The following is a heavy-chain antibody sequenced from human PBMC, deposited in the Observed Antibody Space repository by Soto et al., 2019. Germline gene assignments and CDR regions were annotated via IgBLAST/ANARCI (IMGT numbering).Heavy chain of an antibody. CDR2: ISSSSSTI. D-gene: IGHD4-17*01. V-gene: IGHV3-48*01. J-gene: IGHJ4*02. CDR1: GFTFSSYA. CDR3: ARDLYGDCAY. Sequence: PGGSLRLSCAASGFTFSSYAMHWVRQAPGKGLEWVSYISSSSSTIYYADSVKGRFTISRDNAKNSLYLQMNSLRAEDTAVYYCARDLYGDCAYWGQGTLVTVSS.